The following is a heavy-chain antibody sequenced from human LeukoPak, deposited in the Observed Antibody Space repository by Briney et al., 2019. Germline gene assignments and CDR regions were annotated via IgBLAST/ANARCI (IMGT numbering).Heavy chain of an antibody. CDR3: ATVYDSGGYYFNY. CDR2: ISSVNNYA. CDR1: GFNFRDSY. D-gene: IGHD3-22*01. J-gene: IGHJ4*02. V-gene: IGHV3-11*05. Sequence: GGSLRLSCAASGFNFRDSYMGWIRQAPGKGLELVSYISSVNNYANYGDSVRGRFTISRDNDKNSLYLQMNSLRAEDTAVYFCATVYDSGGYYFNYWGQGTLVTVSS.